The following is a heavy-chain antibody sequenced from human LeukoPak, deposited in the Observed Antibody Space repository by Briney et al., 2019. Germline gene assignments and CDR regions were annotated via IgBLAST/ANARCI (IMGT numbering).Heavy chain of an antibody. CDR3: AKDTSNYYDSSGYTSSFDY. J-gene: IGHJ4*02. CDR2: ISAGGGST. Sequence: PGGSLRLSCAASGFTFSSYAMSWVRQAPGKGLEWVLAISAGGGSTYYADSVKGRFTISRDNFKNTLYLQMNSLRAEDTAVYYCAKDTSNYYDSSGYTSSFDYWGQGTLVTVSS. V-gene: IGHV3-23*01. CDR1: GFTFSSYA. D-gene: IGHD3-22*01.